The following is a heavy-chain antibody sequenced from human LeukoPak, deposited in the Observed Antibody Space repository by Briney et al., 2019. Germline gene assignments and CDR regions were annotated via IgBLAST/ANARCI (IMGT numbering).Heavy chain of an antibody. D-gene: IGHD7-27*01. CDR2: IGSDGSST. V-gene: IGHV3-74*03. CDR1: GFTFSSYW. J-gene: IGHJ4*02. CDR3: AIDPNWGTHS. Sequence: PGGSLRLSCEASGFTFSSYWMHWVRQAPGKGLVWVSRIGSDGSSTTYADSVKGRLTISRDNAKNTLYLQMNSLRVEDTAVYYCAIDPNWGTHSWGQGVLVTVSS.